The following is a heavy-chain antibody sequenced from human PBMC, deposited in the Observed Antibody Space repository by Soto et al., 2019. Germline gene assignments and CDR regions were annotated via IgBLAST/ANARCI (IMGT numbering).Heavy chain of an antibody. V-gene: IGHV1-3*01. J-gene: IGHJ2*01. CDR2: SNAGNGNT. CDR1: GYTFTSYA. Sequence: QVQLVQSGAEVKKPGASVKVSCKASGYTFTSYAMHWVRQAPGQRLEWMGWSNAGNGNTKYSQKFQGRVTITRDTPASTAYMELSSLRSEDTAVYSCARGGSLYWYFDLWGRGTLVTVSS. D-gene: IGHD1-26*01. CDR3: ARGGSLYWYFDL.